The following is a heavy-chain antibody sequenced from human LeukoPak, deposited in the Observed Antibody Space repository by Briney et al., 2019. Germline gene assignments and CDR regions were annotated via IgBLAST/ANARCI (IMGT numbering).Heavy chain of an antibody. J-gene: IGHJ4*02. Sequence: ASVKVSCKASGYTFTNYYMHWVRQAPGQGLEWMCIINPSGSNTSYAHKFQGRVTMTRDTSTSTVYMALSSLRSEDTAVYYCERSGSSTSCPRDYWGQGPLVTVAS. CDR3: ERSGSSTSCPRDY. CDR1: GYTFTNYY. CDR2: INPSGSNT. V-gene: IGHV1-46*01. D-gene: IGHD2-2*01.